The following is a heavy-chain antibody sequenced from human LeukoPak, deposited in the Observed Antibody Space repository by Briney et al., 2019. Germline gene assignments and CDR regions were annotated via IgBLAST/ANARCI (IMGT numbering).Heavy chain of an antibody. D-gene: IGHD2-15*01. J-gene: IGHJ1*01. Sequence: SETLSLTCTVSGGSISSYYWSWIRQPAGKGLEWIGRIYTRSGSTDYNPSLKSRVTMSVDTSKNQFSLRLRSVTAADTAVYYCARDPGYCTATGCYSGAEYFQHWDQGTPVSVSS. CDR1: GGSISSYY. CDR3: ARDPGYCTATGCYSGAEYFQH. V-gene: IGHV4-4*07. CDR2: IYTRSGST.